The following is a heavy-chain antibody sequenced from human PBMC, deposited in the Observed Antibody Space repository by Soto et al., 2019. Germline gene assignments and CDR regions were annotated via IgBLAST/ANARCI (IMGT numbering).Heavy chain of an antibody. Sequence: GGSLRLSCAAAGFTFSSFRMHWVRQAPGKGLEWVAVIWIDENNKYYAESVKGRFTISRDNSKSTLYLQMNSLRAEDTANYYCARVRGNQLLGWFDPWGQGTLVTVSS. V-gene: IGHV3-33*01. CDR1: GFTFSSFR. CDR2: IWIDENNK. CDR3: ARVRGNQLLGWFDP. J-gene: IGHJ5*02. D-gene: IGHD2-2*01.